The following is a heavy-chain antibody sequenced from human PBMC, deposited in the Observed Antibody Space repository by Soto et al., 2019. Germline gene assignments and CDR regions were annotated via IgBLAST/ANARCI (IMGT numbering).Heavy chain of an antibody. Sequence: QVQLQESGPGLVKPSETLSLTCTVSGGSISNYYWSWIRQTPGKGLEWIGYVSSSGDTDYNPSLKRRVTMSVHMSKKQFSLKRSSLTAADTAVYYCATHGRGVPGDNWGRGTMVTVSS. J-gene: IGHJ4*02. D-gene: IGHD2-8*02. V-gene: IGHV4-59*08. CDR2: VSSSGDT. CDR3: ATHGRGVPGDN. CDR1: GGSISNYY.